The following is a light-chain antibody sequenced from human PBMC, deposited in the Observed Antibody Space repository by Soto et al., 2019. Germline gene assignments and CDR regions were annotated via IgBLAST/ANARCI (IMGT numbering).Light chain of an antibody. J-gene: IGKJ1*01. CDR3: QQYNIWPTWT. Sequence: EIVMTQSPATLSVSPGERATLSCRASRSVSSNLAWYQQKPDQAPRLLIYGASTRATGIPARFSGSGSGTEFTLTISSLQSEDFAVYYCQQYNIWPTWTFGLGTKVEFK. CDR2: GAS. CDR1: RSVSSN. V-gene: IGKV3-15*01.